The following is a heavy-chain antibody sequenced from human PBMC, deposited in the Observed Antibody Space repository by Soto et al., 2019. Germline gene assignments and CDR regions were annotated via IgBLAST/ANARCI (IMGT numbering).Heavy chain of an antibody. V-gene: IGHV1-69*13. Sequence: VASVKVSCKASGGTFSSYAISWVRQAPGQGLEWMGGIIPIFGTANYAQKFQGRVTITADESTSTAYMELSSLRSEDTAVYYRANGVVISDYYYYGMDVWGQGTTVTVSS. CDR3: ANGVVISDYYYYGMDV. CDR2: IIPIFGTA. D-gene: IGHD3-3*01. CDR1: GGTFSSYA. J-gene: IGHJ6*02.